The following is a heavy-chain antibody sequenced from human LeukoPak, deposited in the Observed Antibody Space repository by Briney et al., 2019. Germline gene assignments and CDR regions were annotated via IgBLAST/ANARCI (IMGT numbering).Heavy chain of an antibody. Sequence: SETLSLTCTVSGYSISSGYYWGWIRQPPGKGLEWIGSIYHSGSTYYNPSLKSRVTISVDTSKNQFPLKLSSVTAADTAVYYCARVAFWSGYYWGQGTLVTVSS. D-gene: IGHD3-3*01. J-gene: IGHJ4*02. CDR3: ARVAFWSGYY. CDR2: IYHSGST. V-gene: IGHV4-38-2*02. CDR1: GYSISSGYY.